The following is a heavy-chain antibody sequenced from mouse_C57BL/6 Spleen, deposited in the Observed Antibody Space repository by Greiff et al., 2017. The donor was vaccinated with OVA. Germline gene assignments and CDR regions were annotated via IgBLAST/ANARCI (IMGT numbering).Heavy chain of an antibody. CDR2: ICGDGST. D-gene: IGHD2-4*01. Sequence: VKLLESGPGLVAPSQCLSITCTASGFSLTSYGVSWVRQPPGKGLEWLGAICGDGSTNYHSAHITRLSISKDNSKSQVFLRLNSLQTDDTATYYCARIYYDYDGFDYWGQGTTLTVSS. V-gene: IGHV2-3*01. CDR1: GFSLTSYG. CDR3: ARIYYDYDGFDY. J-gene: IGHJ2*01.